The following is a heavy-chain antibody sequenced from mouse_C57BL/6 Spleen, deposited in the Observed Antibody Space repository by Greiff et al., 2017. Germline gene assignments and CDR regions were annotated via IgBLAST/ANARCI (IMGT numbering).Heavy chain of an antibody. D-gene: IGHD2-4*01. CDR1: GFSLTSYG. CDR2: IWSGGST. J-gene: IGHJ3*01. V-gene: IGHV2-2*01. Sequence: QVHVKQSGPGLVQPSQSLSITCTVSGFSLTSYGVHWVRQSPGKGLEWLGVIWSGGSTDYNAAFISRLSISKDNSKCQVFFKMNSLQADDTAIYYCARKGGGNYDYDGAWFAYWGQGTLVTVSA. CDR3: ARKGGGNYDYDGAWFAY.